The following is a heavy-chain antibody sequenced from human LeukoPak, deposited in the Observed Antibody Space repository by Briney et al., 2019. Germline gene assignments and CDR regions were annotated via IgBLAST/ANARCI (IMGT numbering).Heavy chain of an antibody. CDR1: GFTFSSYW. CDR2: FNSDGSST. J-gene: IGHJ4*02. Sequence: PGGSLRLSCAPSGFTFSSYWMHWVRHAPGKGLVWVSRFNSDGSSTSYADSVKGRFTISRDNAKNTLYLQMNSVRAETTAVYSCARGGDFWSDYFLYCFDYWGQGTLVTVSS. D-gene: IGHD3-3*01. CDR3: ARGGDFWSDYFLYCFDY. V-gene: IGHV3-74*01.